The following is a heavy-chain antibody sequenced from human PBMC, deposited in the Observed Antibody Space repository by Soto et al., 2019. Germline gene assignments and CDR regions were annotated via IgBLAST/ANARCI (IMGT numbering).Heavy chain of an antibody. Sequence: SETLSLTCTVSGVSLSSAGNYWTWIRQHPGKGLEWIGDIHNSGSTHHNPSLKSRVAMSIDTSNNQVSLRLSSVTAADTAVYYWAIDLVIRGIGAFGAWGQGTVDTV. D-gene: IGHD2-21*01. CDR3: AIDLVIRGIGAFGA. CDR1: GVSLSSAGNY. J-gene: IGHJ4*02. CDR2: IHNSGST. V-gene: IGHV4-31*03.